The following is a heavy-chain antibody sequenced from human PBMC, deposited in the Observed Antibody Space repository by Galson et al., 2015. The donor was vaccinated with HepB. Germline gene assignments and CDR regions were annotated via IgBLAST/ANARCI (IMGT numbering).Heavy chain of an antibody. D-gene: IGHD4-11*01. CDR3: ASSPEYNDYSDYVGAYYYYGMDV. J-gene: IGHJ6*02. V-gene: IGHV3-74*01. CDR1: GFTFSSYW. Sequence: SLRLSCAASGFTFSSYWMHWVRQAPGKGLVWVSRINSDGSSTSYADSVKGRFTISRDNAKNTLYLQMNSLRAEDTAVHYCASSPEYNDYSDYVGAYYYYGMDVWGQGTTVTVSS. CDR2: INSDGSST.